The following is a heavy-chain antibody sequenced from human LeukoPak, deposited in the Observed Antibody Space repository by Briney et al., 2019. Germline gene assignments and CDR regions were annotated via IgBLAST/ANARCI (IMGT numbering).Heavy chain of an antibody. J-gene: IGHJ4*02. CDR2: TNPSGGST. CDR3: ARDGRDSSGWYYYFDY. D-gene: IGHD6-19*01. CDR1: GYTFTSYY. V-gene: IGHV1-46*01. Sequence: ASVKVSCKASGYTFTSYYMHWVRQAPGQGLEWMGITNPSGGSTSYAQKFQGRVTMTRDTSTSTVYKELSSLRSEDTAVYYCARDGRDSSGWYYYFDYWGQGTLVTVSS.